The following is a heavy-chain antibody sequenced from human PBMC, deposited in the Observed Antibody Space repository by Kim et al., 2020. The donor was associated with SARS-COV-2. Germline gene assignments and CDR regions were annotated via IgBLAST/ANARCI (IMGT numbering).Heavy chain of an antibody. CDR3: ARDWAVLDHDWHFDL. Sequence: GGSLRLSCEASGFTFSAYWMHWVRQAPGKGLVWVSRINNSGTSASHADSVKGRFTSSRDNAKNTLYLQMNSLRAEDTAVYYCARDWAVLDHDWHFDLWGRGSLVTVS. V-gene: IGHV3-74*01. J-gene: IGHJ2*01. CDR2: INNSGTSA. D-gene: IGHD3-10*01. CDR1: GFTFSAYW.